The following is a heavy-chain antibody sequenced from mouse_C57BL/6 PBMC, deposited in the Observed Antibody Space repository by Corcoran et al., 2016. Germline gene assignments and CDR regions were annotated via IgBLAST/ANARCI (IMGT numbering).Heavy chain of an antibody. CDR3: ARKIYYYGSSPVYYAMDY. CDR2: INPNNGGT. J-gene: IGHJ4*01. CDR1: GYTFTDYY. D-gene: IGHD1-1*01. V-gene: IGHV1-26*01. Sequence: EVQLQQSGPELVKPGASVKISCKASGYTFTDYYMNWVKQSHGKSLEWIGDINPNNGGTSYNQKFKGKATLTVDKSSSTAYMELRSLTSEDSAVYYCARKIYYYGSSPVYYAMDYWGQGTSVTVSS.